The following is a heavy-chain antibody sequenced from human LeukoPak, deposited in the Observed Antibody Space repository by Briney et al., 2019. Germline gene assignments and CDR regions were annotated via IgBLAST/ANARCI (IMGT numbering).Heavy chain of an antibody. Sequence: GASVKVSCKASGYTFANYVINWVRQAPGQRFEWMGWINAGNGDTKYSQKFQGRVTITRDTSASTAYMELSSLRSEDTAVYYCARVWQDYSGVDYWGQGTLVTVSS. CDR2: INAGNGDT. V-gene: IGHV1-3*01. D-gene: IGHD2-21*01. CDR1: GYTFANYV. CDR3: ARVWQDYSGVDY. J-gene: IGHJ4*02.